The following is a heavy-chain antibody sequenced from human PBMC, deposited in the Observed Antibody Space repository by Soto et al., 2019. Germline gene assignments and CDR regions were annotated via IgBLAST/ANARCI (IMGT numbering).Heavy chain of an antibody. D-gene: IGHD1-7*01. CDR3: AHQSRITGTTYNWFDP. J-gene: IGHJ5*02. CDR1: GFSLSTSGVG. CDR2: IYWDDDK. V-gene: IGHV2-5*02. Sequence: QITLKESGPTLVKPTQTLTLTCTFSGFSLSTSGVGVGWIRQPPGKALEWLALIYWDDDKRYSPSLKSRLTSTKDTSKNQVVLTMMNMDPVDTATYYCAHQSRITGTTYNWFDPWGQGTLVTVSS.